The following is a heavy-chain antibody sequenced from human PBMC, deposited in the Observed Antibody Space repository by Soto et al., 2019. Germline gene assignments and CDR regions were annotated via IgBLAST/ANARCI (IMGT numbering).Heavy chain of an antibody. CDR1: GFSFRKYA. J-gene: IGHJ4*02. CDR2: ISGSGGSGRG. V-gene: IGHV3-23*01. D-gene: IGHD4-4*01. Sequence: GGSLRLSCVGSGFSFRKYAMNWVRQAPGKGLGWVSGISGSGGSGRGFYADPVKGRFTISRDNSKNTLYLEMNSLRAEDTAVYYCAKDLDDYSSAIDFWGQGTLVTVSS. CDR3: AKDLDDYSSAIDF.